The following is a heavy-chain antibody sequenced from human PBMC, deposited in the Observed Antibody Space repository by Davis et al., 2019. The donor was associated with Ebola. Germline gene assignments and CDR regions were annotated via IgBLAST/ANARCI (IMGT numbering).Heavy chain of an antibody. D-gene: IGHD1-7*01. V-gene: IGHV4-4*09. J-gene: IGHJ6*02. Sequence: GSLRLSCIVSGGSISDYFWNWIRQPPGKGLEWVGYIHDGSANYHPSLKSRVTISVDTSKNQFSLKLTSVTAADTAVYYCARALGLRSGMDVWGQGTTVAVSS. CDR1: GGSISDYF. CDR2: IHDGSA. CDR3: ARALGLRSGMDV.